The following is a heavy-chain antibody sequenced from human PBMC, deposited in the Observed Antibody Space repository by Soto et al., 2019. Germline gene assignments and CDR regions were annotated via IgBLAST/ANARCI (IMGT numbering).Heavy chain of an antibody. CDR1: GGSISSYY. CDR3: ARGVLVVAATYSIRDYCYMDV. J-gene: IGHJ6*03. D-gene: IGHD2-15*01. V-gene: IGHV4-59*01. Sequence: SETLSLTCTVSGGSISSYYWSWIRQPPGKGLEWIGYIYYSGSTNYNPSLKSRVTISVDTSKNQFSLKLSSVTAADTAVYYCARGVLVVAATYSIRDYCYMDVWGKGSTVTVSS. CDR2: IYYSGST.